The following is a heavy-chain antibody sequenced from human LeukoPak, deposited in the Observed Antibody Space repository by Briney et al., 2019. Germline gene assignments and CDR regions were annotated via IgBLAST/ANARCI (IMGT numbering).Heavy chain of an antibody. CDR2: IRYDGSNK. CDR1: GFTFSSYG. CDR3: AKDLTEYYYGSGIY. Sequence: GGSLRLSCAAPGFTFSSYGMHWVRQAPGKGVEWGAFIRYDGSNKYYADSVKGRFTISRDNSKNTLYLQMNSLRAEDTAVYYCAKDLTEYYYGSGIYWGQGTLVTVSS. J-gene: IGHJ4*02. V-gene: IGHV3-30*02. D-gene: IGHD3-10*01.